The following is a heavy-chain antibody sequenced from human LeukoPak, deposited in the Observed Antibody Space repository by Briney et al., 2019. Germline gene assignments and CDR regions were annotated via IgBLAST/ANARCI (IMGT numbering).Heavy chain of an antibody. CDR1: GFTFRTYA. Sequence: GGSLRLSCAASGFTFRTYAMHWVRQAPGKGLECVSTISSNGGRTYYADSVKGRFTISRDNSKNTLYLQMSSLRADDTSVYYCVKDKYYDNSAYRSGAFDIWGQGTMVTVSS. V-gene: IGHV3-64D*09. CDR3: VKDKYYDNSAYRSGAFDI. D-gene: IGHD3-22*01. CDR2: ISSNGGRT. J-gene: IGHJ3*02.